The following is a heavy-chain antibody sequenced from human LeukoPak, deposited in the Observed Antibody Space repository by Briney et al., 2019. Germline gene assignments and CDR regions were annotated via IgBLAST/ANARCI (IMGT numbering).Heavy chain of an antibody. Sequence: SETLSLTCTVSGGSISSGGYYWSWIRQHPGKGLEWIGYIYYSGSTYYNPSLKSRVTISVDTSKNQFSLKLSSVTAADTAVYYCARGDYYDSSGVDYGVDVWGQGTTVTVSS. CDR3: ARGDYYDSSGVDYGVDV. J-gene: IGHJ6*02. CDR1: GGSISSGGYY. D-gene: IGHD3-22*01. CDR2: IYYSGST. V-gene: IGHV4-31*03.